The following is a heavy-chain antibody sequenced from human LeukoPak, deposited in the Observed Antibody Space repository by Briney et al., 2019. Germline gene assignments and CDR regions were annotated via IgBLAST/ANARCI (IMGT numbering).Heavy chain of an antibody. Sequence: HGESLKISCKGSGYSFTSYWIAWVRQMPGKGLDWMGIIYPDDSDTRYSPSFQGQVTISADKSVGTAYLQWSSLKASDTAIYYCVRPPSTTVDGDYWGQGTLVTVSS. V-gene: IGHV5-51*01. CDR1: GYSFTSYW. D-gene: IGHD4-11*01. J-gene: IGHJ4*02. CDR2: IYPDDSDT. CDR3: VRPPSTTVDGDY.